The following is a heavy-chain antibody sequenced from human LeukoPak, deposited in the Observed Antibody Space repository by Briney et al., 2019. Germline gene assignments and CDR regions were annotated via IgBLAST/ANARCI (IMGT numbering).Heavy chain of an antibody. Sequence: SETLSLTCAVYGGSFSGYYWSWIRQPPGKGLEWIGEINHSGSTNYNPSLKSRVTISVDTSKNQFSLKLSSVTAADTAVYYCARVGGYSGSFPFDYWGQGTLVTVSS. CDR3: ARVGGYSGSFPFDY. CDR2: INHSGST. V-gene: IGHV4-34*01. CDR1: GGSFSGYY. D-gene: IGHD1-26*01. J-gene: IGHJ4*02.